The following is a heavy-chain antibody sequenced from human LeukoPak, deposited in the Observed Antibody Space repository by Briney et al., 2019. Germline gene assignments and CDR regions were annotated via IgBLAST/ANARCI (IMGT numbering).Heavy chain of an antibody. D-gene: IGHD3-22*01. CDR2: ISSSSSYI. J-gene: IGHJ5*02. CDR3: ARDSTLVVITHNWFDP. V-gene: IGHV3-21*01. CDR1: GFTFSSYS. Sequence: PGGSLRLSCAASGFTFSSYSMNWVRQAPGKGLEWVSSISSSSSYIYYADSVKGRFTISRDNAKNSLYLQMNSLRAEDTAVYYCARDSTLVVITHNWFDPWGQGTLVTVSS.